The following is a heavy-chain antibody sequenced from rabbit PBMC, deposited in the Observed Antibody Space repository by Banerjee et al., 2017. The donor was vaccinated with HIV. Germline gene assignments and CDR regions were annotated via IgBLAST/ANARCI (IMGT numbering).Heavy chain of an antibody. CDR3: ARDLSYDDYGDSLFYFDL. V-gene: IGHV1S45*01. J-gene: IGHJ4*01. Sequence: EESGGGLVQPEGSLTLTCKASGLDFSSSYWICWVRQAPGKGLEWIGCVYTGSSGSTYYASWAKGRFTISKTSSTMVTLQMTSLTAADTATYFCARDLSYDDYGDSLFYFDLWGQGTLVTVS. D-gene: IGHD2-1*01. CDR1: GLDFSSSYW. CDR2: VYTGSSGST.